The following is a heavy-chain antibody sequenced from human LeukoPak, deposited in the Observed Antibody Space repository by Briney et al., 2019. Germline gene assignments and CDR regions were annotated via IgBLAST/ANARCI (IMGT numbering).Heavy chain of an antibody. Sequence: PSETLSLTCTVSGGSISSSSYYWGWIRQPPGKGLEWIGSIYYSGSTYYNPSLKSRVTISVDTSKNQFSLKLSSVTAADTAVYYCAIIGAGVSLDYWGQEPWSPSPQ. V-gene: IGHV4-39*07. D-gene: IGHD2/OR15-2a*01. CDR2: IYYSGST. J-gene: IGHJ4*01. CDR1: GGSISSSSYY. CDR3: AIIGAGVSLDY.